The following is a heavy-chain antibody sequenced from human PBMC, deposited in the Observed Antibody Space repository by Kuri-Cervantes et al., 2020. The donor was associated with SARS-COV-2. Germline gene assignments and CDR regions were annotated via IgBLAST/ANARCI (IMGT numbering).Heavy chain of an antibody. Sequence: SETLSLTCAVYGGSFSGYYWSWIRQPPGKGLEWIGEINHSGSTNYNPSLKSRVTISVDTSKNQFSLKLSSVTAADTAVYYCARANRIAVIDYWGQGTLVTVSS. CDR1: GGSFSGYY. D-gene: IGHD6-19*01. CDR2: INHSGST. CDR3: ARANRIAVIDY. J-gene: IGHJ4*02. V-gene: IGHV4-34*01.